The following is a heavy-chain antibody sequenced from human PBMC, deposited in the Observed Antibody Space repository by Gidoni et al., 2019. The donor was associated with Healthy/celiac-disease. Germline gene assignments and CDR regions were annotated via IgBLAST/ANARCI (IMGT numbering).Heavy chain of an antibody. D-gene: IGHD1-26*01. V-gene: IGHV4-4*02. CDR3: ARDSLIPPGATLDY. Sequence: QVQLQESGPGLVKPSGTLSLTCAVSGGSISSSNWWSWVRQPPGKGLEWIGEIYHSWSTNYNPSLKSRFTISVDKSKNQFSLKLSSVTAADTAVYYCARDSLIPPGATLDYWGQGTLVTVSS. CDR2: IYHSWST. CDR1: GGSISSSNW. J-gene: IGHJ4*02.